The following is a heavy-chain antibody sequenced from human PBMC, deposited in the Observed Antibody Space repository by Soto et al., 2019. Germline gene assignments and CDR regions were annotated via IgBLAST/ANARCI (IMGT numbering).Heavy chain of an antibody. CDR1: GYTFTGYY. CDR3: ARHKLYGDYVGWFDP. CDR2: INAGSGNT. D-gene: IGHD4-17*01. J-gene: IGHJ5*02. Sequence: ASVKVSCKASGYTFTGYYMHWVRQAPGQRLEWMGWINAGSGNTKYSQKFQGRVTITRDTSASTAYMELSSLRSEDTAVYYCARHKLYGDYVGWFDPWGQGTLVTVSS. V-gene: IGHV1-3*01.